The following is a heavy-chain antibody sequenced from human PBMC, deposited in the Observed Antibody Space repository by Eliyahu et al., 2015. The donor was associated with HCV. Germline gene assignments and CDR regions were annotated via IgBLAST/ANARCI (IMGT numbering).Heavy chain of an antibody. J-gene: IGHJ5*02. CDR2: INPNSGGT. V-gene: IGHV1-2*02. D-gene: IGHD2-8*01. CDR1: GYTFTGYY. CDR3: ARDLSGCTNGVCHPRWGWFDP. Sequence: SCKASGYTFTGYYMHWVRQAPGQGLEWMGWINPNSGGTNYAQKFQGRVTMTRDTSISTAYMELSRLRSDDTAVYYCARDLSGCTNGVCHPRWGWFDPWGQGTLVTVSS.